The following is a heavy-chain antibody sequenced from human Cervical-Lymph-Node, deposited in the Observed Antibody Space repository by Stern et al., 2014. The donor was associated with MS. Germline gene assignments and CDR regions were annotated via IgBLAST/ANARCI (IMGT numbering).Heavy chain of an antibody. CDR3: ASGYYYDSSGYFSPFGY. J-gene: IGHJ4*02. CDR2: ICDEGSNK. D-gene: IGHD3-22*01. V-gene: IGHV3-33*01. CDR1: GFTFSSYG. Sequence: VQLVESGGGVVQPGRSLRLSCAASGFTFSSYGMHWVRQAPGKGLEWVAVICDEGSNKYYAASVKGRFTIPRDNSKNTLYLQMNSLRAEDTAVYYCASGYYYDSSGYFSPFGYWGQGTLVTVSS.